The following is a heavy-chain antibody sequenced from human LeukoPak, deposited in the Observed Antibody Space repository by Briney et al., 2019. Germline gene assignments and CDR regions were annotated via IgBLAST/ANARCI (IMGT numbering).Heavy chain of an antibody. Sequence: KPSETLPLTCTVSGGSISSSSYYWGCIRQPPGKGLEWIGSIYYSGSTYYNPSLKSRVTISIDTSKNQFSLKLSSVTAADTAVYYCARDFWSGYFDYWGQGTLVTVSS. CDR1: GGSISSSSYY. D-gene: IGHD3-3*01. CDR2: IYYSGST. CDR3: ARDFWSGYFDY. V-gene: IGHV4-39*02. J-gene: IGHJ4*02.